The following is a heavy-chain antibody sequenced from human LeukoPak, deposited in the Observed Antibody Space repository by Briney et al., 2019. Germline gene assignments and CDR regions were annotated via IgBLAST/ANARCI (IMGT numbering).Heavy chain of an antibody. D-gene: IGHD3-10*01. CDR1: GFTFSSYS. CDR2: ISSSSSYI. V-gene: IGHV3-21*01. J-gene: IGHJ4*02. Sequence: PGGSLRLSCAASGFTFSSYSMNWVRQAPGKGLEWVSSISSSSSYIYYADSVKGRFTISRDNAKNSLYLQMNSLRAEDTAVYYCARDLTWFGELNTLYFDYWGQGTLVTVSS. CDR3: ARDLTWFGELNTLYFDY.